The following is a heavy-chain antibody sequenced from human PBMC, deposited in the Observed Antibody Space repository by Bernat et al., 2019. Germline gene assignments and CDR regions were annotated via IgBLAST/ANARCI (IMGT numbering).Heavy chain of an antibody. CDR2: IKSKTDGGTT. J-gene: IGHJ4*02. V-gene: IGHV3-15*07. CDR3: TTFTYYYDSSGYYSAPFDY. CDR1: GFTFSNAW. D-gene: IGHD3-22*01. Sequence: VQLVESGGGLVKPGGSLRLSCAASGFTFSNAWMNWVRQAPGKGLEWVGRIKSKTDGGTTDYAAPVKGRFTISRDDSKNTLYLQMNSLKTEDTAVYYCTTFTYYYDSSGYYSAPFDYWGQGTLVTVSS.